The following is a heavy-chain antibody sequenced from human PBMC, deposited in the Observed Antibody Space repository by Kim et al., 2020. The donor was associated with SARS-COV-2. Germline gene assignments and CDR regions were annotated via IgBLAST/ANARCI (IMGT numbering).Heavy chain of an antibody. CDR1: GGSINNYY. V-gene: IGHV4-59*01. CDR2: IYYSGST. J-gene: IGHJ5*02. CDR3: ARGVSGGSGSYYDNWFDP. Sequence: SETLSLTCTVSGGSINNYYWSWIRQPPGKGLEWVWSIYYSGSTNYNPSLKNRVTISVDTSKNQFSLKLSSVTAADTAVYYCARGVSGGSGSYYDNWFDPWGQGTLVTVSS. D-gene: IGHD3-10*01.